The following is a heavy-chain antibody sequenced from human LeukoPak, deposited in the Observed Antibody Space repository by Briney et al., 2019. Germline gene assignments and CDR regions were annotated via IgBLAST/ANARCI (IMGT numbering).Heavy chain of an antibody. CDR3: TTEMYGDYDFNF. Sequence: GGSLRLSCAPSGFTFSDAWMNWVRQVPGKGLEWVGRIKSKTAGATTDFAAPVKDRFTISRDDSKNTLYLQMNSLKTEDTAVYYCTTEMYGDYDFNFWSQGTLVTVSS. V-gene: IGHV3-15*01. CDR1: GFTFSDAW. J-gene: IGHJ4*02. D-gene: IGHD4-17*01. CDR2: IKSKTAGATT.